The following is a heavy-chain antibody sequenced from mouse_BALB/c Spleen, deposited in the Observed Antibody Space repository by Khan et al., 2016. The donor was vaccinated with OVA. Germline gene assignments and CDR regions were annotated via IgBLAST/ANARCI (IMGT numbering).Heavy chain of an antibody. V-gene: IGHV2-6-1*01. CDR3: ARQPYYHYYVMDY. CDR1: GFSLTSYG. J-gene: IGHJ4*01. Sequence: QMQLEESGPGLVAPSQSLSITCTISGFSLTSYGIHWVRQPPGKGLEWLVVIWSDGSTTYYSTLISRLIISKDNSKSQVFLKMNSLQTDDTAMNFCARQPYYHYYVMDYWGQGTSVTVSS. CDR2: IWSDGST. D-gene: IGHD2-10*01.